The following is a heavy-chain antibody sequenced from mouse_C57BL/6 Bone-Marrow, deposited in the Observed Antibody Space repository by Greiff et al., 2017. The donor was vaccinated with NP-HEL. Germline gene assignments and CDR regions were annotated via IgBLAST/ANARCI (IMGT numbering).Heavy chain of an antibody. J-gene: IGHJ2*01. CDR2: IRNKANGYTT. D-gene: IGHD1-1*01. CDR1: GFTFTDYY. CDR3: ARHITTVVDPLFDY. V-gene: IGHV7-3*01. Sequence: EVQRVESGGGLVQPGGSLSLSCAASGFTFTDYYMSWVRQPPGKALEWLGFIRNKANGYTTEYSASVKGRFTISRDNSQSILYLQMHALRAEDSATYYCARHITTVVDPLFDYWGQGTTLTVSS.